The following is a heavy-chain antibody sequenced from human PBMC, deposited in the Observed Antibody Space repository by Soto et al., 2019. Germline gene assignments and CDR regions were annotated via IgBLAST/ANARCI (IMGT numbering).Heavy chain of an antibody. J-gene: IGHJ4*02. CDR2: ISFSSTNI. CDR1: GFTFSSYT. D-gene: IGHD7-27*01. V-gene: IGHV3-21*01. CDR3: ARGAGDLPY. Sequence: EVQLVESGGGLVRPWESLRLSCAASGFTFSSYTMTWVRQAPGKGLERVSSISFSSTNIHYADSVKGRFTISRDNAKNSLYLQMNSLRVEDTAVYYCARGAGDLPYWGQGTLVTVSS.